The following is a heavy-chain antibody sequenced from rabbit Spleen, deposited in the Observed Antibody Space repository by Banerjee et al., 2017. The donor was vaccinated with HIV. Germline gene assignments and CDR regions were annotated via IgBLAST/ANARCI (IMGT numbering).Heavy chain of an antibody. J-gene: IGHJ3*01. D-gene: IGHD7-1*01. CDR3: ARASFGGNSVWLYYLNL. CDR1: GIDFSSYYY. V-gene: IGHV1S45*01. CDR2: ISTGSSGST. Sequence: QQQLEESGGGLVKPGGTLTLTCKASGIDFSSYYYMCWVRQAPGKGLEWIGCISTGSSGSTYYASWAKGRFTVSKTSSTTVTLQMTSLTAADTATYFCARASFGGNSVWLYYLNLWGQGTLVTVS.